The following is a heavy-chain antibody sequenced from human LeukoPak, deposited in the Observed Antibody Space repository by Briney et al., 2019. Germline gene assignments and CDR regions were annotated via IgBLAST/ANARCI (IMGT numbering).Heavy chain of an antibody. CDR3: AREVAVADS. CDR1: GFTFDDYA. J-gene: IGHJ4*02. D-gene: IGHD6-19*01. CDR2: ISWNSGSI. V-gene: IGHV3-9*01. Sequence: GGSLRLSCAASGFTFDDYAMHWVRQAPGKGLEWVSGISWNSGSIGYADSVKGRFTISRDNAKNSLYLQMNSLRAEDTALYYCAREVAVADSWGQGTLVTVSS.